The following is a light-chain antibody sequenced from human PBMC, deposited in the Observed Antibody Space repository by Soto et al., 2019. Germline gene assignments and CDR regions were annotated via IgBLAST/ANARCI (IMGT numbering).Light chain of an antibody. CDR1: SSDVGGYKF. J-gene: IGLJ2*01. V-gene: IGLV2-8*01. Sequence: QSALTQPPSASGSPGQSVTLSCTGTSSDVGGYKFVSWYQQHPGKAPTLLIYEVTKRPSGVPDRFSGSKSGNTASLTVSGLQGEDEADYYCSSYAGTNDLLFGGGTKLTVL. CDR3: SSYAGTNDLL. CDR2: EVT.